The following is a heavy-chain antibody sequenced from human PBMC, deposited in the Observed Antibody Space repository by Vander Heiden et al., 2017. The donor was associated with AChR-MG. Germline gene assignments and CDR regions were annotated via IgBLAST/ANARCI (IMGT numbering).Heavy chain of an antibody. Sequence: QVQLVQSGAEVKKPGSSVKVSCKASGGTFSSYAISWVRQAPGQGLEWMGGIIPIFGTADYSQKFQGRVTITADKSTSTAYMELSSLRSEDTAVYYCASSSPDIVVVPAAYYYYGMDVWGQGTTVTVSS. CDR1: GGTFSSYA. J-gene: IGHJ6*02. D-gene: IGHD2-2*01. CDR2: IIPIFGTA. CDR3: ASSSPDIVVVPAAYYYYGMDV. V-gene: IGHV1-69*06.